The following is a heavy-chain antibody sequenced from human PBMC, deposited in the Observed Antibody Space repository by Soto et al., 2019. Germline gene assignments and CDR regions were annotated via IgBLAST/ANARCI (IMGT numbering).Heavy chain of an antibody. J-gene: IGHJ4*02. CDR2: ISYDGSNK. D-gene: IGHD3-16*01. CDR1: GFTFSSYA. V-gene: IGHV3-30-3*01. CDR3: ARGAQITFGGVILY. Sequence: QVQLVESGGGVVQHGRSLRLSCAASGFTFSSYAMHWVRQAPGKGLEWVAVISYDGSNKYYADYVKGRFTISRDNSKNTLYMQMNSLRDEDTAVYYCARGAQITFGGVILYWGQGTLVTVSS.